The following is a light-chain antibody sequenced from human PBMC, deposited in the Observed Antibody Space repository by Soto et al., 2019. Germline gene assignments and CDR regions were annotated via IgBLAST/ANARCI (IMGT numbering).Light chain of an antibody. V-gene: IGLV2-23*01. Sequence: QSALTQPASVSGSPGQSITISCTGTSSDVGSYNLVSWYQQHPGKAPKLMIYEGSKRPSGVSNRFSGSKSGNTASLTISGLQAEDEADYYCCSYAGSRGLVFGGWTKLTVL. J-gene: IGLJ2*01. CDR1: SSDVGSYNL. CDR3: CSYAGSRGLV. CDR2: EGS.